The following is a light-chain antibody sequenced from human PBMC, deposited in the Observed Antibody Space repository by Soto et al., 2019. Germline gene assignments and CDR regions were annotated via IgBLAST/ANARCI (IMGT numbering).Light chain of an antibody. CDR3: HQYRWWPPRT. J-gene: IGKJ1*01. CDR1: QDVTTN. V-gene: IGKV3-15*01. Sequence: EVVVTQSPDTLSVSPGESATLFCRTSQDVTTNLAGYQPRPGQAPRLLISVATTRATGVSARFSGRGSGTEFTLTISRLQSEDLAVYFCHQYRWWPPRTFGQGTRVEIK. CDR2: VAT.